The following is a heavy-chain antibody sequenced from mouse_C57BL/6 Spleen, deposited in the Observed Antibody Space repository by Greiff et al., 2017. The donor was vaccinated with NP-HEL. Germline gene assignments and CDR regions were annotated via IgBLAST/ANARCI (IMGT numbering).Heavy chain of an antibody. D-gene: IGHD1-1*01. CDR2: ISYSGST. J-gene: IGHJ1*03. CDR1: GYSITSGYD. CDR3: ARGYYGSSYWYFDV. V-gene: IGHV3-1*01. Sequence: EVKVEESGPGMVKPSQSLSLTCTVTGYSITSGYDWHWIRHFPGNKLEWMGYISYSGSTNYNPSLKSRISITHDTSKNHFFLKLNSVTTEDTATYYCARGYYGSSYWYFDVWGTGTTVTVSS.